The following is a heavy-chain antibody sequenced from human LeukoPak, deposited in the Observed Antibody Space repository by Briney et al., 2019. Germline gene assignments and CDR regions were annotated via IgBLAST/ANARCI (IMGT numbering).Heavy chain of an antibody. J-gene: IGHJ4*02. CDR1: GGSISSYY. CDR2: IYYSGST. CDR3: ARVTGYMIEDYFDY. V-gene: IGHV4-59*01. D-gene: IGHD3-22*01. Sequence: ASETLSLTCTVSGGSISSYYWSWIRQPPGKGLERIGYIYYSGSTNYNPSLKSRVTISVDTSKNQFSLRLSSVTAADTAVYYCARVTGYMIEDYFDYWGQGTLVTVSS.